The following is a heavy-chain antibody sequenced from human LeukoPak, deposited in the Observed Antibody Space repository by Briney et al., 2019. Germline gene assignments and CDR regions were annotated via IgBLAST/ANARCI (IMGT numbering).Heavy chain of an antibody. CDR2: IIPILGTA. CDR1: GGTFSSYA. D-gene: IGHD3-22*01. J-gene: IGHJ4*02. CDR3: ARVPLSPYYDSSGYLDY. V-gene: IGHV1-69*05. Sequence: GSSVKVSCKASGGTFSSYAISWVRQAPGQGLEWMGGIIPILGTANYAQKFQGRVTITTDESTSTAYMELSSLRSEDTAVYYCARVPLSPYYDSSGYLDYWGQGTLVTVSS.